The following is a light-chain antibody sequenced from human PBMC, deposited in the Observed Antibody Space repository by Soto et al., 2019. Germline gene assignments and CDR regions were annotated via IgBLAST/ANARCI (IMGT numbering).Light chain of an antibody. Sequence: EIVLTQSPGTLSLSPGERATLSCRASQSVSSSYLAWYQQKPGQAPRLLIYGASSRATGIPERFSGSGSGTDFNLSVSRLEPEDFAVYFCQQYGSSPPTFGQGTKVDIK. CDR1: QSVSSSY. V-gene: IGKV3-20*01. J-gene: IGKJ1*01. CDR3: QQYGSSPPT. CDR2: GAS.